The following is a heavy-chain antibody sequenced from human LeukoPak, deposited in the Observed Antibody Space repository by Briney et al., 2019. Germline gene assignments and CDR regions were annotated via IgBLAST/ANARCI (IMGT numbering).Heavy chain of an antibody. CDR2: INSDGSST. J-gene: IGHJ4*02. Sequence: GGSLRLSCAASGFTFSSYWMHWVRQAPGKGLVWDSRINSDGSSTSYADSVKGRFTISRDNAKNTLYLQMNSLRAEDTAVYYCARDPRYCSGGSCYSSGFDYWGQGTLVTVSS. D-gene: IGHD2-15*01. CDR3: ARDPRYCSGGSCYSSGFDY. V-gene: IGHV3-74*01. CDR1: GFTFSSYW.